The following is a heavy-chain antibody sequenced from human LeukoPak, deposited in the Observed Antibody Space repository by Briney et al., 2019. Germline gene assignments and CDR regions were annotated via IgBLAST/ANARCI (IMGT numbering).Heavy chain of an antibody. CDR3: ASGSSGGVATMY. CDR1: GGTFSSYA. D-gene: IGHD5-12*01. Sequence: SVKVSCKASGGTFSSYAISWVRQAPGQGLEWMGGIIPIFGTANYAQKFQGRVTITADESTSTAYMELSSLRSEDTAVYYWASGSSGGVATMYWGQGTLVTVSS. CDR2: IIPIFGTA. V-gene: IGHV1-69*13. J-gene: IGHJ4*02.